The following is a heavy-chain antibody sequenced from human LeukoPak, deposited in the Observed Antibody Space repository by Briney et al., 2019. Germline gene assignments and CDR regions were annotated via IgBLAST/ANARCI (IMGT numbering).Heavy chain of an antibody. CDR2: INHVGGT. CDR3: ARIRCGLSNGICYNH. J-gene: IGHJ4*02. CDR1: GVSINDYY. Sequence: PSETLSLTCGVFGVSINDYYWSWIRQFPGRGLEWIAEINHVGGTKCNPSLKGRVTISVDTSESQFSLNLRSATAADTAVYYCARIRCGLSNGICYNHWGRGTLVTVSS. D-gene: IGHD2-8*01. V-gene: IGHV4-34*01.